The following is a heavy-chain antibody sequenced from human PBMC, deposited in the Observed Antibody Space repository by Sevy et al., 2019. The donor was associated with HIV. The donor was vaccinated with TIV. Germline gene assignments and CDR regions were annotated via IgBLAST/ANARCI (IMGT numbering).Heavy chain of an antibody. Sequence: ASVKVSCQASGHTFSSFAINWVGQAPGQGLEWMGGIIPMFGRANYAEKFQGTVTITADESTNTAYLELNSLRSDDTAMYYCARDEIVGAAFDSWGQGTLVTVSS. CDR2: IIPMFGRA. V-gene: IGHV1-69*13. CDR1: GHTFSSFA. J-gene: IGHJ4*02. CDR3: ARDEIVGAAFDS. D-gene: IGHD1-26*01.